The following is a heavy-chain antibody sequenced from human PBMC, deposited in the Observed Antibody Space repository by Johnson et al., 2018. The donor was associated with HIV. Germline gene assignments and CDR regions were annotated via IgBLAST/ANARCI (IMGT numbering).Heavy chain of an antibody. Sequence: VQLVESGGGLVQPGGSLRLSCAVSAFSVSSNYMSWVRQAPGKGLEWVSVIYSDGTKKYSAGSVKGRFTISRDISKNTLYLQMNNLRLGDTAVYYCARSVHDYSDYLWGRDAFDIWGQGTMVIVSS. V-gene: IGHV3-66*02. CDR2: IYSDGTKK. D-gene: IGHD4-11*01. J-gene: IGHJ3*02. CDR1: AFSVSSNY. CDR3: ARSVHDYSDYLWGRDAFDI.